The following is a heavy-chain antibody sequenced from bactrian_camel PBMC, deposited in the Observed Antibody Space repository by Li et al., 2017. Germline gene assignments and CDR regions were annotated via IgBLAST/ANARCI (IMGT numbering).Heavy chain of an antibody. CDR2: IPRNGLT. D-gene: IGHD3*01. CDR1: GYTYYSSYC. CDR3: AARSGPAWIGCSLSSDFGS. Sequence: HVQLVESGGGSVQAGGSLTLACAASGYTYYSSYCLGWFRQAPGKEREGVATIPRNGLTTYRDSVKGRFTISKDRAWTTLYLQMDNLTAEDTAMYFCAARSGPAWIGCSLSSDFGSWGQGTQVTVS. V-gene: IGHV3S53*01. J-gene: IGHJ6*01.